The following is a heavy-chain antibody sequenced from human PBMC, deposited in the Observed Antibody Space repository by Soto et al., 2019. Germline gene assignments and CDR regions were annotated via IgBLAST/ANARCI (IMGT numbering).Heavy chain of an antibody. CDR2: ISSNGDTV. D-gene: IGHD2-15*01. V-gene: IGHV3-23*01. J-gene: IGHJ5*02. CDR1: GITFSNYV. Sequence: DVQLLESGGDLVQPGGSLRLSCVGSGITFSNYVMNWVRQAPGKGLEWVSTISSNGDTVHYADPVKGRFTISRDNPKNTLYLHMNSLRADDTAVYYCAKYRDPCSGNICYRWFDPWGQGTLVTVSS. CDR3: AKYRDPCSGNICYRWFDP.